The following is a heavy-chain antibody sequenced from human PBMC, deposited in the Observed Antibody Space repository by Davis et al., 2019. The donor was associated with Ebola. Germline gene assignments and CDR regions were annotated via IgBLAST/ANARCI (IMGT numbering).Heavy chain of an antibody. J-gene: IGHJ6*02. V-gene: IGHV3-21*01. CDR3: ARVPEGFGELFHYYGMDV. CDR2: ISSSSSYI. D-gene: IGHD3-10*01. CDR1: GFTFSSYS. Sequence: PGGSLRLSCAASGFTFSSYSMNWVRQAPGKGLEWVSSISSSSSYIYYADSVKGRFTISRDNAKNSLYLQMNSLRAEDTAVYYCARVPEGFGELFHYYGMDVWGQGTTVTVSS.